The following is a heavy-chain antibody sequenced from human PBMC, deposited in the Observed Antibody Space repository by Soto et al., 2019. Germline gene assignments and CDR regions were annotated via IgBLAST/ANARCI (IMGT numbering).Heavy chain of an antibody. CDR3: ARDRTYSGYDFSGY. CDR2: IWYDGSNK. D-gene: IGHD5-12*01. Sequence: GGSLRLSCAASGFTFSSYGMHWVRQAPGKGLEWVAVIWYDGSNKYYADSVKGRFTISRDNSKNTLYLQMNSLRAEDTAVYYCARDRTYSGYDFSGYWGQGTLVTVSS. J-gene: IGHJ4*02. CDR1: GFTFSSYG. V-gene: IGHV3-33*01.